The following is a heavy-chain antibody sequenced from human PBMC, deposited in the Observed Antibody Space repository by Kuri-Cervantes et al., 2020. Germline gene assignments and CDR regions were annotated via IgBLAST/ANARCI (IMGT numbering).Heavy chain of an antibody. V-gene: IGHV3-21*06. D-gene: IGHD3-3*01. Sequence: GGSLRLPVAASGFTFLKYTMNWVRQAPGKGLEWVSSISISSTFIYYADSVKGRFTISRDNANNSLFLQMNSLRADDTAVYYCAREVTSCGVVTRYFDFWGQGTLVTVSS. CDR2: ISISSTFI. CDR1: GFTFLKYT. CDR3: AREVTSCGVVTRYFDF. J-gene: IGHJ4*02.